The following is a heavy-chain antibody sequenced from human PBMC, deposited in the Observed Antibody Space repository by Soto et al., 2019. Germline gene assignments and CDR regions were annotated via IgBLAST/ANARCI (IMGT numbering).Heavy chain of an antibody. D-gene: IGHD6-13*01. CDR3: AREDPNSWPFDF. CDR1: RFIFTAAY. CDR2: ISDSGTTI. Sequence: GGWLSLSCEAARFIFTAAYMSWIHQAPGKGLEWVAYISDSGTTIQYANSVKGRFIISRDNVKNSVSLQMSSLTVEDTALYYCAREDPNSWPFDFWGKGTLVTVAS. V-gene: IGHV3-11*01. J-gene: IGHJ4*02.